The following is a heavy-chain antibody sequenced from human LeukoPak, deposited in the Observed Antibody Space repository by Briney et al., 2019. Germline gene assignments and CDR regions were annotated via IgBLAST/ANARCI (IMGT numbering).Heavy chain of an antibody. Sequence: SETLSLTCTVSGGSISSYYWSWIRQPPGKGLEWIGYIYYSGTTNYNPSLKSRVTISVDTSKNQFSLNLSYVTAADTAVYYCARVEMATRRPYYFDYWGQGTLVTVSS. CDR1: GGSISSYY. CDR3: ARVEMATRRPYYFDY. D-gene: IGHD5-24*01. J-gene: IGHJ4*02. V-gene: IGHV4-59*01. CDR2: IYYSGTT.